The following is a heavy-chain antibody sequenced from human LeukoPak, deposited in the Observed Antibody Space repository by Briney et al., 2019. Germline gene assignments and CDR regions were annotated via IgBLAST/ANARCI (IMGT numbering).Heavy chain of an antibody. CDR3: ARLRPDNWFDP. J-gene: IGHJ5*02. CDR2: IYSGGST. CDR1: GFTFSSNY. Sequence: GGSLRLSCAASGFTFSSNYMSWVRQAPGKGLEWVSVIYSGGSTYYADSVKGRFTISRDNSKNTLYLQMNSLRAEDTAVYYCARLRPDNWFDPWGQGTLVTVSS. V-gene: IGHV3-53*01.